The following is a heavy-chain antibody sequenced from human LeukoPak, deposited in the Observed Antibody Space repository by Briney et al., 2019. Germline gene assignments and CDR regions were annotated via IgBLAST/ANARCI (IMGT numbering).Heavy chain of an antibody. D-gene: IGHD5-12*01. CDR2: IYYSGST. Sequence: SETLSLTCTVSGGSISSYSWSWIRQPPGKRLEWIWSIYYSGSTNYNPSLKSRVTMSVDTSKNQFSLKLSSVTAADTAVYYCARHGGESIVAMILHAFDIWGQGTMVTVSS. CDR1: GGSISSYS. CDR3: ARHGGESIVAMILHAFDI. J-gene: IGHJ3*02. V-gene: IGHV4-59*08.